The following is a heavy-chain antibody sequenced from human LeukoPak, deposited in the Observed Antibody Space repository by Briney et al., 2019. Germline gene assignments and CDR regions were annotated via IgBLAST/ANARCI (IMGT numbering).Heavy chain of an antibody. V-gene: IGHV4-59*01. CDR1: RASTTSYY. D-gene: IGHD4-17*01. CDR3: ARYGDTRFDP. J-gene: IGHJ5*02. Sequence: SSQTMSLTCTLARASTTSYYWSWIRQPPGEGLEWIGYIHYSVRANFHPSLKGRVPLPENTSKKQFSLSRTALTAADTAVYYCARYGDTRFDPWGQGTLVTVSS. CDR2: IHYSVRA.